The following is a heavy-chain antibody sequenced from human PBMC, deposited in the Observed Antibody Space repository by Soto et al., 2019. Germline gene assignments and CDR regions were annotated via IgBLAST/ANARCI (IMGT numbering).Heavy chain of an antibody. D-gene: IGHD2-2*01. CDR2: ISSSSSYT. CDR3: AIDPSVVVVPAAIPNWFDP. CDR1: GFTFSDYY. V-gene: IGHV3-11*06. J-gene: IGHJ5*02. Sequence: QVQLVESGGGLVKPGGSLRLSCAASGFTFSDYYMSWIRQAPGKGLEWVSYISSSSSYTNYADSVKGRFTISRDNAKNSLYLQMNSLRAEDTAVYYCAIDPSVVVVPAAIPNWFDPWGQGTLVTVSS.